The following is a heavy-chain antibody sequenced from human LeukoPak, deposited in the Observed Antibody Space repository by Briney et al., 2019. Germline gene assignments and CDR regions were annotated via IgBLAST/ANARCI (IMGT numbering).Heavy chain of an antibody. CDR2: MYYSGST. V-gene: IGHV4-30-4*01. D-gene: IGHD1-26*01. J-gene: IGHJ4*02. CDR3: VRRMVGAIRPFDY. CDR1: GGSISSYY. Sequence: MPSETLSLTCTVSGGSISSYYWSWIRQPPGKGLEWIGYMYYSGSTYYNPSLKSRVTISVDTSKNQFSLKLSSVTAADTAVYYCVRRMVGAIRPFDYWGQGTLVTVSS.